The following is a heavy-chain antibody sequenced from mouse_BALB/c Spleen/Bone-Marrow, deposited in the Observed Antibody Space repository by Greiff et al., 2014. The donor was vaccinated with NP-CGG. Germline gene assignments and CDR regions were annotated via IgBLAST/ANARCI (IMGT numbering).Heavy chain of an antibody. CDR1: GYAFTNYL. V-gene: IGHV1-54*01. D-gene: IGHD2-4*01. CDR3: ARREDYDLDY. J-gene: IGHJ2*01. Sequence: LVESGAELVRPGTSVRVSCRASGYAFTNYLIEWVKQRPGQGLEWIGVINPGSGGTNYNEKFKGMATLTADKSSSTAYMQLSSLTSDDSAVYFCARREDYDLDYWGQGTTLTVSS. CDR2: INPGSGGT.